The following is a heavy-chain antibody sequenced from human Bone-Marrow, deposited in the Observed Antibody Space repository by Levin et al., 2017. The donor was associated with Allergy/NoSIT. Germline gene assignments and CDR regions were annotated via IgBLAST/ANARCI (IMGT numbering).Heavy chain of an antibody. CDR1: GFSLSNARMG. J-gene: IGHJ6*03. D-gene: IGHD1-26*01. CDR2: IFSNDEK. CDR3: ARIRREYYYYYMDG. Sequence: SGPTLVKPTETLTLTCTVSGFSLSNARMGVSWIRQPPGKALEWLAHIFSNDEKSYSTSLKSRLTISKDTSKSQVVLTMTNMDPVDTATYYCARIRREYYYYYMDGWGKGTTVTVSS. V-gene: IGHV2-26*01.